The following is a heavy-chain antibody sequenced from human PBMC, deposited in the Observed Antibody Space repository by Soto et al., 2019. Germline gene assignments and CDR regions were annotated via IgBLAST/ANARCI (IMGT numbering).Heavy chain of an antibody. V-gene: IGHV4-59*01. Sequence: PSETLSLTCTVSGGSISSYYWSWIRQPPGKGLEWIGYIYYSGSTNYNPSLKSRVTISVDTSKNQFSLKLSSVTAADTAVYYCARDISYSSYAIPTYYFDMVVWHQGITVT. CDR1: GGSISSYY. D-gene: IGHD6-6*01. J-gene: IGHJ6*02. CDR2: IYYSGST. CDR3: ARDISYSSYAIPTYYFDMVV.